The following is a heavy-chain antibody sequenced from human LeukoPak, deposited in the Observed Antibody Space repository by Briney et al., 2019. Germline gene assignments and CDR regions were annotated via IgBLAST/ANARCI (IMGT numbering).Heavy chain of an antibody. V-gene: IGHV3-48*03. J-gene: IGHJ4*02. D-gene: IGHD5-24*01. CDR3: VGGYKYGPFDY. CDR1: GFTFSSYA. CDR2: ISSSGSTI. Sequence: GGSLRLSCAASGFTFSSYAMNWVRQAPGKGLEWVSGISSSGSTIYYADSVKGRFTISRDNAKNSLYLQMNSLRAEDTAIYYCVGGYKYGPFDYWGQGTLVTVSS.